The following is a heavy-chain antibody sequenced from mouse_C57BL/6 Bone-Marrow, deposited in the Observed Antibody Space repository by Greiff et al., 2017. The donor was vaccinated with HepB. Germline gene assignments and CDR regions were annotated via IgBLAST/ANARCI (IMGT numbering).Heavy chain of an antibody. CDR2: ISNGGGST. CDR1: GFTFSDYY. Sequence: EVQVVESGGGLVQPGGSLKLSCAASGFTFSDYYMYWVRQTPEKRLEWVAYISNGGGSTYYPDTVKGRFTISRDNAKNTLYLQMSRLKSEDTAMYYCARQYLYWGQGNSVTVSS. D-gene: IGHD5-1-1*01. V-gene: IGHV5-12*01. J-gene: IGHJ4*01. CDR3: ARQYLY.